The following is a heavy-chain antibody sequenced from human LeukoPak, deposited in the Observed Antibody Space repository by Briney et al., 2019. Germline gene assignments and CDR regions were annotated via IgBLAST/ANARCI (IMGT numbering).Heavy chain of an antibody. CDR1: GGTFSRYA. D-gene: IGHD6-19*01. V-gene: IGHV1-69*13. CDR2: IIPIFGTA. CDR3: ARSGDSGWYSPWDY. J-gene: IGHJ4*02. Sequence: SVKVSCKASGGTFSRYAISWVREAPVQVLEWMGGIIPIFGTANYAQKLQGRVTITADESTSTAYMELSSLRSEDTAVYYCARSGDSGWYSPWDYWGQGTLVTVSS.